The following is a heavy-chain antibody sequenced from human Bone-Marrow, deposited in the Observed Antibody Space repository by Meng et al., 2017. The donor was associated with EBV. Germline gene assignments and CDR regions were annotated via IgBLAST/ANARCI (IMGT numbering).Heavy chain of an antibody. CDR2: INPNSGGT. CDR1: GYTFTGYY. V-gene: IGHV1-2*02. J-gene: IGHJ4*02. D-gene: IGHD5-12*01. CDR3: AMGLATDFDY. Sequence: GQLVQSGAEGEKPWAQLKVSCKASGYTFTGYYIHWVRQAPGQGPEWVGWINPNSGGTNYAEKFPGRVNMTRDTSINTSFKELSSLKSDDTAVYYCAMGLATDFDYWGQGTLVTVSS.